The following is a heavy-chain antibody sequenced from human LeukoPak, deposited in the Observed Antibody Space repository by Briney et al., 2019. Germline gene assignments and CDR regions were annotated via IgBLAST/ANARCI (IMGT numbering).Heavy chain of an antibody. CDR1: GGSSSSYN. Sequence: PSETLSLTCTGSGGSSSSYNWSWIRQPPGKGLEWIGRIYTSGSTNYNPSLKSRVTMSVDTSKNQFSLKLSSVTAADTAVYCCARSSAAAAYYFDYWGQGTLVTVSS. D-gene: IGHD6-13*01. J-gene: IGHJ4*02. CDR2: IYTSGST. CDR3: ARSSAAAAYYFDY. V-gene: IGHV4-4*07.